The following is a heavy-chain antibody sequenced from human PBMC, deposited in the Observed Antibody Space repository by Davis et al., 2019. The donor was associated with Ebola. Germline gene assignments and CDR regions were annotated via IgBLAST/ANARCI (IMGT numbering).Heavy chain of an antibody. V-gene: IGHV1-2*06. CDR3: ARDFGYSSGWYGHWFDP. J-gene: IGHJ5*02. CDR2: INPNSGGT. Sequence: ASVKVSCKASGYTFTSYAMHWVRQAPGQGLEWMGRINPNSGGTNYAQKFQGRVTMTRDTSISTAYMELSRLRSDDTAVYYCARDFGYSSGWYGHWFDPWGQGTLVTVSS. D-gene: IGHD6-19*01. CDR1: GYTFTSYA.